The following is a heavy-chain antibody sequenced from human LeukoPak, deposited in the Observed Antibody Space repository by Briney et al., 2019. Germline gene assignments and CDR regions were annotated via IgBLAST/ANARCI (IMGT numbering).Heavy chain of an antibody. V-gene: IGHV3-23*01. CDR3: AKRRGYYYDSSGYAMDQ. CDR2: ISGSGGTT. J-gene: IGHJ4*02. CDR1: GFTFSIHA. D-gene: IGHD3-22*01. Sequence: GGSLRLSCAASGFTFSIHAMIWVRQAPGKGLEWVSGISGSGGTTYYADSVKGRFTISRDKSKNTVYLQMNSLRAEDTAVYYCAKRRGYYYDSSGYAMDQWGQGTLVTVSS.